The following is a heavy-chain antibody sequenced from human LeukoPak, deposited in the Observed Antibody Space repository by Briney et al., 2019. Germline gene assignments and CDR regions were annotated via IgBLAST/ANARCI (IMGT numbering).Heavy chain of an antibody. J-gene: IGHJ5*02. CDR1: GGSIISGRYY. CDR3: AREYSSGLNWFDP. D-gene: IGHD6-19*01. Sequence: SETLSLTCTVSGGSIISGRYYWSWIRQHPGKGLEWIGYIYYSGSTYYNPSLKSRVTISVDTSKNQFSLKLSSVTAADTAVYFCAREYSSGLNWFDPWSQGTLVTVSS. V-gene: IGHV4-61*01. CDR2: IYYSGST.